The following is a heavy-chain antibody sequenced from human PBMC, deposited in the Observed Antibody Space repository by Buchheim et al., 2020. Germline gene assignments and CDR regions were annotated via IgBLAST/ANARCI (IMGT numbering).Heavy chain of an antibody. V-gene: IGHV3-11*06. Sequence: QVQLVESGGGLVKPGGSLRLSCAASGFTFSDYYMSWIRKAPGKGLEWVSYISSSSSYTNYADSVKGRFTISRDNAKNSLYLQMNSLRAEDTAVYYCARDGVAGWPNYYYYYGMDVWGQGTT. J-gene: IGHJ6*02. CDR2: ISSSSSYT. CDR3: ARDGVAGWPNYYYYYGMDV. CDR1: GFTFSDYY. D-gene: IGHD6-19*01.